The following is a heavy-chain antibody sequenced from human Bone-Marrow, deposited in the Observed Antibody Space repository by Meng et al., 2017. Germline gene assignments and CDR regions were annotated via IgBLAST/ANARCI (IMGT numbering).Heavy chain of an antibody. V-gene: IGHV3-30*07. CDR2: ISYDGSNK. Sequence: QVQPGESGGGVAQPGRSLGLFCAASGFTFSSYAMPWVRQAPGKGLEWVAVISYDGSNKYYADSVKGRFTISRDNSKNTVYLEMNSLRVEDTAVYYCAKDDSSGYGPDYWGQGTLVTVSS. CDR1: GFTFSSYA. J-gene: IGHJ4*02. CDR3: AKDDSSGYGPDY. D-gene: IGHD5-18*01.